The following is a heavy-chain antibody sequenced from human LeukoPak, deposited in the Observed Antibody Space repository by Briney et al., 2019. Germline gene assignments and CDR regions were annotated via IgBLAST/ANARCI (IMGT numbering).Heavy chain of an antibody. Sequence: RASVKVSCKASGYTFTGYYMHWVRQAPGQGLEWMGWINPNSGGTNYAQKFQGRVTMTRDTSISTAYMELSRLRSDDTAVYYCASGYGDYRVRYYYMDVWGKGTTVTVSS. V-gene: IGHV1-2*02. CDR1: GYTFTGYY. CDR3: ASGYGDYRVRYYYMDV. CDR2: INPNSGGT. J-gene: IGHJ6*03. D-gene: IGHD4-17*01.